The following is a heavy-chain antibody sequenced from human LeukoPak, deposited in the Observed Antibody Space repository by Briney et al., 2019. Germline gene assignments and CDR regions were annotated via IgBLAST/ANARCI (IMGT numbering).Heavy chain of an antibody. CDR2: INWNGGST. J-gene: IGHJ4*02. CDR3: ARGLFSGSYYDY. V-gene: IGHV3-20*01. CDR1: GFTFSSYW. D-gene: IGHD1-26*01. Sequence: GGSLRLSCAASGFTFSSYWMHWVRQAPGKGLVWVSGINWNGGSTGYADSVKGRFTISRDNAKNSLYLQMNSLRAEDTALYHCARGLFSGSYYDYWGQGTLVTVSS.